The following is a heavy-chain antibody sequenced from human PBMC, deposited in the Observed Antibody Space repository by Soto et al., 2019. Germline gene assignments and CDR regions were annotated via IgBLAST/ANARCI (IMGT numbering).Heavy chain of an antibody. Sequence: ASVKVSCKASGYTFTSYYMHWVRQAPGQGLEWVGIINPSGGSTSYAQKFQGRVTMTRDTSTSTVYMELSSLRSEDTAVYYCAMVYCSGGSCYVIDYWGQGTLVTVSS. V-gene: IGHV1-46*01. D-gene: IGHD2-15*01. CDR1: GYTFTSYY. CDR2: INPSGGST. CDR3: AMVYCSGGSCYVIDY. J-gene: IGHJ4*02.